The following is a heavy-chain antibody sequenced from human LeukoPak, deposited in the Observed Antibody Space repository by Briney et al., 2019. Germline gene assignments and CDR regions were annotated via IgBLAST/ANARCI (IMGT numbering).Heavy chain of an antibody. Sequence: KSSETLSLTCAVYGGSFSGYYWSWIRQPPGKGLEWIGEINHSGSTNYNPSLKSRVTISVDTSKNQFSLKLSSVTAADTAVYYCARSTVALPFDYWGQGTLVTVSS. CDR2: INHSGST. J-gene: IGHJ4*02. D-gene: IGHD4-23*01. CDR3: ARSTVALPFDY. V-gene: IGHV4-34*01. CDR1: GGSFSGYY.